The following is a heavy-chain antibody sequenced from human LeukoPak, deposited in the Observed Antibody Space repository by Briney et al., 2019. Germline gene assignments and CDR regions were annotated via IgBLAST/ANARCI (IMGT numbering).Heavy chain of an antibody. V-gene: IGHV3-7*02. CDR2: IKQDGSEK. D-gene: IGHD3-10*01. J-gene: IGHJ4*02. Sequence: GGSLRLSCAASGFTLSSYWMSWVRQAPGKGLEWVANIKQDGSEKYYVDSVKGRFTISRDNAKNSLYLEMNSLRAEETAVYYCARGSSGIGLDSWGQGTLVTVSS. CDR1: GFTLSSYW. CDR3: ARGSSGIGLDS.